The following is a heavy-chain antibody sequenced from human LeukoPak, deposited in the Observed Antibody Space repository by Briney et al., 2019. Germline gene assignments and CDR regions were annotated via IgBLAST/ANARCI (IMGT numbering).Heavy chain of an antibody. Sequence: ASVKVSCKASGYTFTSYSISWVRQAPGQGLEWMGCVSAYSGNTNYAQKLQDRVTMTTDTSTSTAYMELRSLRSDDTAVYYCAREGVATIGGYYYYYMDVWGKGTTVTVSS. CDR2: VSAYSGNT. CDR1: GYTFTSYS. CDR3: AREGVATIGGYYYYYMDV. J-gene: IGHJ6*03. D-gene: IGHD5-24*01. V-gene: IGHV1-18*01.